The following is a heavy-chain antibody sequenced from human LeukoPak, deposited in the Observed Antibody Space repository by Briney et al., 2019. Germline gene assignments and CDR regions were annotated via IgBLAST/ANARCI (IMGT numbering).Heavy chain of an antibody. J-gene: IGHJ4*02. CDR2: ISGSGGST. V-gene: IGHV3-23*01. CDR3: AKDRSLDGGNSNGYFDS. Sequence: QPGGSLRLSCAASGFTFSSYAMSWVRQAPGKGLEWVSAISGSGGSTYYADSVKGRFTISRDNSKNTLFLQMNSLRAEDTAVYYCAKDRSLDGGNSNGYFDSWGQGTLVTVSS. CDR1: GFTFSSYA. D-gene: IGHD4-23*01.